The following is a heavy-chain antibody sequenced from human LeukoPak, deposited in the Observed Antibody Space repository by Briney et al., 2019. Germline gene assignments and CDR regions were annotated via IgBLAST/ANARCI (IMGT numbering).Heavy chain of an antibody. D-gene: IGHD3-3*01. CDR3: ARGGYDFWSGYAFDI. Sequence: TGGSLRLSCAASGFTLSSYAMHWVRQAPGKGLEWVAVISYDGSNKYYADSVKGRFTISRDNSKNTLYLQMNSLRAEDTAVYYCARGGYDFWSGYAFDIRGQGTMVTVSS. J-gene: IGHJ3*02. CDR1: GFTLSSYA. CDR2: ISYDGSNK. V-gene: IGHV3-30-3*01.